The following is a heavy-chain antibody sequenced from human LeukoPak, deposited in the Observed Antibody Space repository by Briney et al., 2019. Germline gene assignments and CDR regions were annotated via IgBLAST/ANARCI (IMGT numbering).Heavy chain of an antibody. CDR1: GGSISSGGYY. CDR2: IYYSGST. J-gene: IGHJ5*02. V-gene: IGHV4-31*03. Sequence: SETLSLTCTVPGGSISSGGYYWSWIRQHPGKGLEWIGYIYYSGSTYYNPSLKSRVTISVDTSKNQFSLKLSSVTAADTAVYYCARVYGFQAGYNWFDPWGQGTLVTVSS. D-gene: IGHD3-3*01. CDR3: ARVYGFQAGYNWFDP.